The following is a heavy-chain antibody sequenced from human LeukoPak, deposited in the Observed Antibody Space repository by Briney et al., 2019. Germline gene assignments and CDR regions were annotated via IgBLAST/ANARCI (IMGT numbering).Heavy chain of an antibody. CDR2: ISNNGGYT. J-gene: IGHJ4*02. CDR1: GFTFSSSA. Sequence: GGSLRLSCAASGFTFSSSAMSWVRQAPGKGLEWVSAISNNGGYTYYADSVKGRFTISRDNSKNTLYLQMNSLRAEDTAVYYCAKAIDFWSGYTDYWGQGTLVTVSS. CDR3: AKAIDFWSGYTDY. V-gene: IGHV3-23*01. D-gene: IGHD3-3*01.